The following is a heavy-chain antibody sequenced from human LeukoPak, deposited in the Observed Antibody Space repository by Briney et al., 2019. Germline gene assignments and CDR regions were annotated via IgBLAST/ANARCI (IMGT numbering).Heavy chain of an antibody. CDR1: GGTFSSYA. V-gene: IGHV1-69*04. CDR2: IIPILGIA. D-gene: IGHD5-18*01. Sequence: SVKVSCKASGGTFSSYAISWVRQAPGQGLEWMGRIIPILGIANYAQKFQGRVTITADKSTSTAYMELSSLRSENTAVYYCARDGYSSDWGQGTLVTVSS. J-gene: IGHJ4*02. CDR3: ARDGYSSD.